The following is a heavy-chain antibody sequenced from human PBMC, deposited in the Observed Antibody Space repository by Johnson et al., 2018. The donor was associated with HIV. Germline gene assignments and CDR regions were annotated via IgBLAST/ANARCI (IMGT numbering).Heavy chain of an antibody. Sequence: VQLVESGGGLAKPAWSPRLSCAASQFTFSSYYMNCVRQAPGNGLELVGQVNTNGGSTYLIDSGKERFNISRNNAKNTLHLQMNSLRAEDTAVYYCARGVVVVPAASSHAFDIWGQGTMVTVSS. J-gene: IGHJ3*02. CDR1: QFTFSSYY. V-gene: IGHV3-25*05. D-gene: IGHD2-2*01. CDR3: ARGVVVVPAASSHAFDI. CDR2: VNTNGGST.